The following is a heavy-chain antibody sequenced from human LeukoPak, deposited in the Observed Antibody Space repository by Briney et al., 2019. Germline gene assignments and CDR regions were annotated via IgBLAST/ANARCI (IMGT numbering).Heavy chain of an antibody. D-gene: IGHD5-12*01. Sequence: GGSLRLSCAASGFNFDEYAMLSVRQGLGKGLEWVSGINWNGDSTGYAVSVKGRFTISRDNAKNSLYLQMNSLSAEDTALYYCARGGRGSWGQGTPVTVSS. CDR3: ARGGRGS. J-gene: IGHJ4*02. CDR1: GFNFDEYA. CDR2: INWNGDST. V-gene: IGHV3-20*04.